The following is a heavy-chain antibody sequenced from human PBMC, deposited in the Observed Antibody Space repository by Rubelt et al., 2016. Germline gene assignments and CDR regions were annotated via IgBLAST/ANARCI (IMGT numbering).Heavy chain of an antibody. CDR3: ARGPSGFRPCDY. D-gene: IGHD6-19*01. Sequence: EVQLLESGGGLVQPGGSLRLSCAASGFTFSSYAMTWVRQAPGKGLEWVANIKQDGSEKYYVDSVKGRFTISRDNAKNSLYLQMNSLRAEDTAVYYCARGPSGFRPCDYWGQGTLVTVSS. CDR1: GFTFSSYA. J-gene: IGHJ4*02. CDR2: IKQDGSEK. V-gene: IGHV3-7*01.